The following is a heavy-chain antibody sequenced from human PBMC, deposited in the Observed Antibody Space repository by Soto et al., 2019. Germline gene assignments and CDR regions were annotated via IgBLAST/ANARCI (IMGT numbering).Heavy chain of an antibody. D-gene: IGHD2-15*01. J-gene: IGHJ6*02. CDR1: GGSVISGIYY. CDR3: ARVVVVAYDMDV. V-gene: IGHV4-61*01. CDR2: LYYSGIT. Sequence: SETLSLTCTVSGGSVISGIYYWSWIRHPPGKGLEWIGNLYYSGITNYNPSLKSRVTILVDMPKNQFSLKLRSVTAADTAVYYCARVVVVAYDMDVWGQGTTVTVSS.